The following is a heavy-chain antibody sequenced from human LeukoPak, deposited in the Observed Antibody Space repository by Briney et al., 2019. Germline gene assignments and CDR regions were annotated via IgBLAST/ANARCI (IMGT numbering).Heavy chain of an antibody. CDR1: GYSFTSYW. CDR3: ARHGSGGYDQIDAFDI. Sequence: GESLKISCKGSGYSFTSYWISWVRQMPGKGLEWMGRIDPSDSYTNYSPSFQGHVTISADKSISTAYLQWSSLKASDTAMYYCARHGSGGYDQIDAFDIWGQGTMVTVSS. V-gene: IGHV5-10-1*01. J-gene: IGHJ3*02. CDR2: IDPSDSYT. D-gene: IGHD5-12*01.